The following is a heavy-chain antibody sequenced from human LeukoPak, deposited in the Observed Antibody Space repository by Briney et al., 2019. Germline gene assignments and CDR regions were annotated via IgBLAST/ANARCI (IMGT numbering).Heavy chain of an antibody. CDR2: IKSKTDGGTI. D-gene: IGHD2-2*01. Sequence: GGSPRLPCAASGFTFSNAWMNWVRQAPGKGLDWVGRIKSKTDGGTIDYAAPVKGRFTISRDDSKNTLYLQMNSLRAEDTAVYYCAKALTGRSQLLPVDYWGQGTLVTVSS. V-gene: IGHV3-15*07. J-gene: IGHJ4*02. CDR3: AKALTGRSQLLPVDY. CDR1: GFTFSNAW.